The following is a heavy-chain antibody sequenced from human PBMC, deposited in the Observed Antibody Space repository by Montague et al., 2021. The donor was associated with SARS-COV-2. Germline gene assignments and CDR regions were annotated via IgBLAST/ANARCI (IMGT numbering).Heavy chain of an antibody. CDR1: GDSISSGSHY. V-gene: IGHV4-39*01. CDR2: IYYSGSP. Sequence: SETLSLTCTVSGDSISSGSHYWGWVRQSPGKGLEWIAVIYYSGSPYYTPSLKSRVTISVDTSRNQISLKLSSVTAADTAVFYCVRLGYLYWYFDPCGRGTLATVS. CDR3: VRLGYLYWYFDP. J-gene: IGHJ2*01. D-gene: IGHD5-18*01.